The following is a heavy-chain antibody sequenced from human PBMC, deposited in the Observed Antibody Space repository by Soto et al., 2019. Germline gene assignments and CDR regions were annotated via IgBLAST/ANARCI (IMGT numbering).Heavy chain of an antibody. J-gene: IGHJ4*02. V-gene: IGHV3-48*02. D-gene: IGHD3-22*01. CDR1: GFNFSNFH. CDR3: ARDAFDYDTTGYHSDY. Sequence: EVQLVESGGGLVQPGGSLRLSCGASGFNFSNFHMNWVRQAPGKGLEWVSYISSSGSTTYYADSVKGRFTISRDNARNSLFLQMSSLRDEDTAVYYCARDAFDYDTTGYHSDYWGQGTLFTVSS. CDR2: ISSSGSTT.